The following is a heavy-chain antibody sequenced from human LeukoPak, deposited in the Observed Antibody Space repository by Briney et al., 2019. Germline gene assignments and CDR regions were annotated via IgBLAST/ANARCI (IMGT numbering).Heavy chain of an antibody. V-gene: IGHV3-7*01. CDR2: IKEDGSEK. Sequence: GGSLRLSCVASGFTFSNYWMSWVRQAPGKGLEWVANIKEDGSEKYYVDSVKGRFTISRDNAKNSLYLQMSSLRAEDTAVYYCARVLRGFSYGTRADYYYYYMDVWGKGTTVTVSS. D-gene: IGHD5-18*01. CDR1: GFTFSNYW. CDR3: ARVLRGFSYGTRADYYYYYMDV. J-gene: IGHJ6*03.